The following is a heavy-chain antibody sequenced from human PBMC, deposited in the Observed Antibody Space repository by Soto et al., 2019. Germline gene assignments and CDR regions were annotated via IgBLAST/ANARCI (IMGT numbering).Heavy chain of an antibody. V-gene: IGHV3-30-3*01. Sequence: QVQLVESGGGVVQPGRSLRLSCAASGFTFSSYAMHWVRQAPGKGLEWVAVISYDGSNKYYADSVKGRFTISRDNSKNTLYLQMNSLRAEDTAVYYCASAPTTVVPPYYFDYRGQGTLVTVSS. CDR2: ISYDGSNK. D-gene: IGHD4-17*01. J-gene: IGHJ4*02. CDR1: GFTFSSYA. CDR3: ASAPTTVVPPYYFDY.